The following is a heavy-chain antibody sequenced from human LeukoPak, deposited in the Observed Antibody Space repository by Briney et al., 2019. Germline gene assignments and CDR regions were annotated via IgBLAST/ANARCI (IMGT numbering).Heavy chain of an antibody. J-gene: IGHJ4*02. CDR2: IVVGSGNT. D-gene: IGHD3-22*01. CDR3: AADRYDSSGYYHFDY. CDR1: GFTFTSSA. Sequence: SEKVSCKASGFTFTSSAMQWVRQARGQRLEWIGWIVVGSGNTNYAQKFQERVTITRDMSTSTAYMELSSLRSEDTAVYYCAADRYDSSGYYHFDYWGQGTLVT. V-gene: IGHV1-58*02.